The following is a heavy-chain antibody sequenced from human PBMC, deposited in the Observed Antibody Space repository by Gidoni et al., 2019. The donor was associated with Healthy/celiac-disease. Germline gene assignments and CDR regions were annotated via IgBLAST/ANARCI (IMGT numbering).Heavy chain of an antibody. Sequence: QVQLQESGPGLVKPSETLSLTCTVPGGSISSYYWSWIRQPPGKGLEWIGYIYYSGSTNYNPSLKSRVTISVDTSKNQFSLKLSSVTAADTAVYYCAIAGEYSSSYDYWGQGTLVTVSS. CDR2: IYYSGST. D-gene: IGHD6-6*01. CDR1: GGSISSYY. CDR3: AIAGEYSSSYDY. V-gene: IGHV4-59*01. J-gene: IGHJ4*02.